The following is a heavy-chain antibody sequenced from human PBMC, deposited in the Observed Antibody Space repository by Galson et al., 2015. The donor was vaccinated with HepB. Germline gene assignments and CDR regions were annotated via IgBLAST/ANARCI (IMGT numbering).Heavy chain of an antibody. J-gene: IGHJ3*01. CDR1: GITFNTYS. CDR2: ISNDGNNK. CDR3: AREGKIGQWLSGNVGACDL. D-gene: IGHD6-19*01. V-gene: IGHV3-30*04. Sequence: SLRLSCAASGITFNTYSMHWVRQAPGQGLEWVTIISNDGNNKYSADSVKGRFIVSRDNSRITLSLQMNSLRAEDTAMYYCAREGKIGQWLSGNVGACDLWGQGTMVTLSS.